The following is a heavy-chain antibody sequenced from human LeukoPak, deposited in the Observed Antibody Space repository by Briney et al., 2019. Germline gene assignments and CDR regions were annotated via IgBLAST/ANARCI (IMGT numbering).Heavy chain of an antibody. J-gene: IGHJ4*02. CDR1: GFTLSGYE. Sequence: GGSLRLSCAASGFTLSGYEVRWVRQAPGKELEWVSAISGSGGSTYYADSVKGRFTISRDNSKNTLYLQMNSLRAEDTAVYYCAKGDYDFWSGYYTGIDYWGQGTLVTVSS. V-gene: IGHV3-23*01. D-gene: IGHD3-3*01. CDR3: AKGDYDFWSGYYTGIDY. CDR2: ISGSGGST.